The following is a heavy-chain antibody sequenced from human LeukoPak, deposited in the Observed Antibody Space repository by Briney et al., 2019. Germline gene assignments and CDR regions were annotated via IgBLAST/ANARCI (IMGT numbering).Heavy chain of an antibody. Sequence: SETLSLTCTVSDDSITIYYWTWIRQPPGKGLEWIGYVDHTGSTKFNPSLNGRVTISRDTSKNHFSLRLRFVTAADTAVYFCARGRVSSSTWYSTYYYYFYMDVWGKGTTVTVSS. CDR3: ARGRVSSSTWYSTYYYYFYMDV. CDR2: VDHTGST. D-gene: IGHD4-11*01. V-gene: IGHV4-59*01. CDR1: DDSITIYY. J-gene: IGHJ6*03.